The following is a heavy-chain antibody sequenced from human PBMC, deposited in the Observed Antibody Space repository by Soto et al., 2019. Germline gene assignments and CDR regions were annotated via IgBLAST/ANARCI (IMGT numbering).Heavy chain of an antibody. J-gene: IGHJ2*01. CDR3: ARGTTFCWYFDL. CDR1: GGSISSGGYY. Sequence: TLSLTCTVSGGSISSGGYYWSWIRQHPGKGLEWIGYIYYSGSTYYNPSLKSRVTISVDTSKNQFSLKLSAVTAADTAVYYCARGTTFCWYFDLWGRCTLVTVSS. V-gene: IGHV4-31*03. D-gene: IGHD1-7*01. CDR2: IYYSGST.